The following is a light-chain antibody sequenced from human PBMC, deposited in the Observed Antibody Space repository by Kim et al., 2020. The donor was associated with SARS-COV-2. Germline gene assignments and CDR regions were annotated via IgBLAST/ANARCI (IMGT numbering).Light chain of an antibody. Sequence: ASVGDTVTITCRANHDIIKSLQWYQHIPGKPPKLLISDASNLETGVPSRFSGSGSGTSFTFTITGLQPADSATYYCQQYDNLPYSFGQGTKLEI. CDR2: DAS. CDR3: QQYDNLPYS. J-gene: IGKJ2*03. V-gene: IGKV1-33*01. CDR1: HDIIKS.